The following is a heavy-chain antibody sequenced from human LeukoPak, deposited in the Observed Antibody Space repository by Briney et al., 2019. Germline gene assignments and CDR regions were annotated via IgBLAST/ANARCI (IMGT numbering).Heavy chain of an antibody. D-gene: IGHD6-19*01. Sequence: GGSLRLSCAASGFTFSSYSMNWVRQAPGKGLEWVSYISSSSTIYYADSVKGRFTISRDNAKNSLYLQMNGLRAEDTAVYYCARRVAGTGDYWGQGTLVTVSS. CDR1: GFTFSSYS. CDR3: ARRVAGTGDY. V-gene: IGHV3-48*01. CDR2: ISSSSTI. J-gene: IGHJ4*02.